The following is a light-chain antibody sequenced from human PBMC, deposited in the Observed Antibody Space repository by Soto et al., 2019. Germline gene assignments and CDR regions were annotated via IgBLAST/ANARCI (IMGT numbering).Light chain of an antibody. CDR2: KAS. CDR3: QQYNSYPLT. V-gene: IGKV1-5*03. J-gene: IGKJ4*01. Sequence: DIQMTQSPSTVSSSLSYLVTISCRASQSISSWLAWYQQKPGKAPKLLIYKASSLESGVPSRFSGSGSGTEFTLTISSLQPDDFATYYCQQYNSYPLTFGGGTKVDIK. CDR1: QSISSW.